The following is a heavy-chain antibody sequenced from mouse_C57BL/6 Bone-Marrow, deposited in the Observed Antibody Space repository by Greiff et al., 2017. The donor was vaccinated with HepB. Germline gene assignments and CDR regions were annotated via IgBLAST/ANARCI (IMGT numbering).Heavy chain of an antibody. Sequence: QVQLKQSGAELVRPGTSVKVSCKASGYAFTNYLIEWVKQRPGQGLEWIGVINPGSGGTNYNEKFKGKATLTADKSSSTAYMQLSNLTSDDSAVYFCARDDYDAMDYWGQGTSVTVSS. CDR2: INPGSGGT. J-gene: IGHJ4*01. CDR1: GYAFTNYL. V-gene: IGHV1-54*01. CDR3: ARDDYDAMDY.